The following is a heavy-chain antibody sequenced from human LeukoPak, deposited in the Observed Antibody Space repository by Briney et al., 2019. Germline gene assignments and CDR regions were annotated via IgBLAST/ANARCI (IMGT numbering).Heavy chain of an antibody. CDR2: IRYDGTNK. CDR3: AKDGSSSWSYYYYYYMDV. J-gene: IGHJ6*03. V-gene: IGHV3-30*02. Sequence: PGGSLRLSCAASGFTFSRYGMHWVRQAPGKGLEWVAFIRYDGTNKEYADSVKGRFTISRDNSKNTVYLLMNSLRAEDTAVYYCAKDGSSSWSYYYYYYMDVWGKGTTVTVSS. D-gene: IGHD6-13*01. CDR1: GFTFSRYG.